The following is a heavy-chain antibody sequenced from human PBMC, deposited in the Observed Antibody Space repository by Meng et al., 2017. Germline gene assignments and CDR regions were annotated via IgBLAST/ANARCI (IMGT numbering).Heavy chain of an antibody. J-gene: IGHJ4*02. D-gene: IGHD1-1*01. CDR3: LDEAPRSDY. CDR1: GFTFNNYW. CDR2: ISGDGSIT. V-gene: IGHV3-74*01. Sequence: VQLVESGGGLVQPGGSLRLSCAASGFTFNNYWMTWVRQVPGKGLVWVSRISGDGSITNYADSVKGRFTISRDNAKNTLYLQMNSLRPEDTAVYYCLDEAPRSDYWGQGSLVTVSS.